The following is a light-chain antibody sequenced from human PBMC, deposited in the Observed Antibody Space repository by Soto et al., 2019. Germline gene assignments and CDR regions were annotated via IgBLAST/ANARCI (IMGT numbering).Light chain of an antibody. Sequence: VLTQPASVSGSPGQSITISCTGTSSDIGGSYYVSWYQHHPGKDPKLMIYQVSNRPSGVSNRFSGSKSGNTASLTISGLQAEDEADYFCSSYSSSSTFYVFGAGTKVTVL. CDR2: QVS. CDR3: SSYSSSSTFYV. V-gene: IGLV2-14*01. J-gene: IGLJ1*01. CDR1: SSDIGGSYY.